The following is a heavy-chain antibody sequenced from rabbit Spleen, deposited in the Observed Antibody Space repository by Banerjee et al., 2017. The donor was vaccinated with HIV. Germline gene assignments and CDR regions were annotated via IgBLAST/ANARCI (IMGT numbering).Heavy chain of an antibody. CDR3: ARDSGTSFSSYGMDL. J-gene: IGHJ6*01. Sequence: QEQLVESGGGLVQPGGSLKLSCKASAFDFSSGGVSWVRQAPGKGLEWIGYIVPIFGVTYYANWVNGRFTISSHNAQNTLYLQLNSLTAADTATYFCARDSGTSFSSYGMDLWGQGTLVTV. D-gene: IGHD8-1*01. CDR2: IVPIFGVT. CDR1: AFDFSSGG. V-gene: IGHV1S47*01.